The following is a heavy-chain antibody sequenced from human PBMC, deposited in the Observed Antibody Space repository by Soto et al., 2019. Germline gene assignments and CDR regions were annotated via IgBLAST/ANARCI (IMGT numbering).Heavy chain of an antibody. D-gene: IGHD3-16*01. CDR1: GYTFTSCD. CDR2: MNPANGNS. J-gene: IGHJ6*02. V-gene: IGHV1-8*01. Sequence: QEQLVQSGAEVKHPGASVRVSCRTSGYTFTSCDINWLRHATGRGLEGMGWMNPANGNSRSAQKFQARFTMTSATSTSTAYRELSGLSSEVSALYYCARVSGGRSNYYAVDVWGQGTTVTVS. CDR3: ARVSGGRSNYYAVDV.